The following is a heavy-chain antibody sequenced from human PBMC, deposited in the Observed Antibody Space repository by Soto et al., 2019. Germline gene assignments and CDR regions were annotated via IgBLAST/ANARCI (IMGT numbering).Heavy chain of an antibody. CDR2: IYYSGST. Sequence: QVQLQESGPGLVKPSQTLSLTCTVSGGSISSGDYYWSWIRQPPGKGLEWIGYIYYSGSTYYNPSLKSRVTIAVDAXXNXSXXKLGSVTAADTDVYYCARADGIAARRVYYYCGMDVWGQGTTVTVSS. D-gene: IGHD6-6*01. CDR1: GGSISSGDYY. V-gene: IGHV4-30-4*01. J-gene: IGHJ6*02. CDR3: ARADGIAARRVYYYCGMDV.